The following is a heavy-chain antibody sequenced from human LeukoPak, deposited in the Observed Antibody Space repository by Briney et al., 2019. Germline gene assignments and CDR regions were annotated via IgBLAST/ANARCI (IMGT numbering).Heavy chain of an antibody. CDR2: IYTSGST. CDR3: ARDRSIAGSRGYNWFDP. CDR1: GGSISSYY. V-gene: IGHV4-4*07. D-gene: IGHD6-6*01. J-gene: IGHJ5*02. Sequence: SETLSLTCTVSGGSISSYYWSWIRQPAGKGLEWIGRIYTSGSTNYNPSLKSRVTMSVDTSKNQFSLKLSSVTAADTAVYYCARDRSIAGSRGYNWFDPWGQGTLVTVSS.